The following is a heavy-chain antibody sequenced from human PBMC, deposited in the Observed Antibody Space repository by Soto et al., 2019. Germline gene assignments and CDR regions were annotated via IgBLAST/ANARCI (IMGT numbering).Heavy chain of an antibody. Sequence: SETLSLTCAVYGGSFSGYYWSWIRQPPGKGLEWIGEINHSGSTNYNPSLKSRVTISVDTSKNQFSLKLSSVTAEDTAVYYCARDGVEQLVRTLDYWGQGTLVTVSS. V-gene: IGHV4-34*01. CDR1: GGSFSGYY. D-gene: IGHD6-6*01. CDR3: ARDGVEQLVRTLDY. CDR2: INHSGST. J-gene: IGHJ4*02.